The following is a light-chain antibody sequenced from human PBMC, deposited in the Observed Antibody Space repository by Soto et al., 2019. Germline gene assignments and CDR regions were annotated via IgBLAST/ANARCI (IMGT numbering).Light chain of an antibody. CDR1: SSDIGAYNF. J-gene: IGLJ2*01. CDR3: TSCTSSTTMV. CDR2: DVN. Sequence: QSALTQPASVSGSPGQSITISCTGTSSDIGAYNFVSWYQQHPGKAPTLMLYDVNIRPSGVSNRFSGSKSGNTASLTISGLHAEDEDDYYCTSCTSSTTMVFGGGTQLTVL. V-gene: IGLV2-14*03.